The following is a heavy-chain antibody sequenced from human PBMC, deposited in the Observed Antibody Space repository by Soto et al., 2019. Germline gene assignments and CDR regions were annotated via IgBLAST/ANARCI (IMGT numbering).Heavy chain of an antibody. D-gene: IGHD2-15*01. Sequence: EVXLLESGGGLVQAGGSLRLSXAATGFTVRXHGXXWXXXXPGMGLEWVASFSSGSSDTHYADSLKGRFAISRDNSKNTLYLQMNNLRVEDTALYYCAGHGGYSYLGQGTLVTVSS. CDR2: FSSGSSDT. CDR1: GFTVRXHG. J-gene: IGHJ4*02. V-gene: IGHV3-23*01. CDR3: AGHGGYSY.